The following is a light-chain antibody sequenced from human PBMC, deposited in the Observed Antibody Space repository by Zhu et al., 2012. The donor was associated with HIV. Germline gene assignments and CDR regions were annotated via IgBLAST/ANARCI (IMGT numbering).Light chain of an antibody. CDR2: AAS. CDR3: QQLNSYPSYT. CDR1: QGISSY. V-gene: IGKV1-9*01. J-gene: IGKJ2*01. Sequence: DIQLTQSPSFLSASVGDRVTITCRASQGISSYLAWYQQKPGKAPKLLIYAASTLQSGVPPRFSGSGSGTEFTLTISSLQPEDFATYYCQQLNSYPSYTFGQGTKLEIK.